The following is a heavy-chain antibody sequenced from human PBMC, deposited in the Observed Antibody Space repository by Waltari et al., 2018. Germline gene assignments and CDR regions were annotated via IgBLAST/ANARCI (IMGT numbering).Heavy chain of an antibody. J-gene: IGHJ4*02. CDR1: GGSLSGYY. D-gene: IGHD1-7*01. CDR2: ANYTGSA. V-gene: IGHV4-34*02. CDR3: ARGGKTRVFGY. Sequence: QVQLQQWGAGLLKPSETLSLSCPVYGGSLSGYYWSWSRQTPGKGLEWIGEANYTGSAPYNPSLKSRVSISVDTSKNQLSLKLKSVTAADTAVYFCARGGKTRVFGYWGQGTLVAVSS.